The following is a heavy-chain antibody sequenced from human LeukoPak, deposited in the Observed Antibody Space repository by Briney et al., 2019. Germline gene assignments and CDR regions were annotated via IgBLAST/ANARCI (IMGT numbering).Heavy chain of an antibody. CDR2: IYYSGST. CDR1: GGSISSSSYY. Sequence: SETLSPTCTVSGGSISSSSYYWGWIRQPPGKGLEWIGSIYYSGSTYYNPSLKSRVTISVDTSKNQFSLKLSSVTAADTAVYYCARQELLPDYWGQGTLVTVSS. CDR3: ARQELLPDY. J-gene: IGHJ4*02. V-gene: IGHV4-39*01. D-gene: IGHD1-7*01.